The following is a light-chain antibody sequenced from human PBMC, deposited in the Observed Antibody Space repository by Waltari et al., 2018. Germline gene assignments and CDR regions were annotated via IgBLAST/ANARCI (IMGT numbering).Light chain of an antibody. CDR1: SRDVGGYNY. CDR2: EVS. Sequence: QSALTQPASVSGSPGQSITISCTGTSRDVGGYNYVSWYQQHPGKAPKLMIYEVSNRPSGVSNRFSDSKSGNTASLTISGLQAEDEADYYCSSYTSSTNWVFGGGTKLTVL. V-gene: IGLV2-14*01. CDR3: SSYTSSTNWV. J-gene: IGLJ3*02.